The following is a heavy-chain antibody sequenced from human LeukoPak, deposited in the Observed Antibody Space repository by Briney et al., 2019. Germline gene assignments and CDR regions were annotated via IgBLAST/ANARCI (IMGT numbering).Heavy chain of an antibody. D-gene: IGHD6-19*01. Sequence: GGALTLSCAASGFMFSSYEMYWVRQAPGKGLEWVSYINPGANTMYYADSVSGRFTISRNNAKNSLFLQMTSLRADDTAVYFCALLAVASDFDYWGQGSLVTVSS. J-gene: IGHJ4*02. CDR1: GFMFSSYE. V-gene: IGHV3-48*03. CDR2: INPGANTM. CDR3: ALLAVASDFDY.